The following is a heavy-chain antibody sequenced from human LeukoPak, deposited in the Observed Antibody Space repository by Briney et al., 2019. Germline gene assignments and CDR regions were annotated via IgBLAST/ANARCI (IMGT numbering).Heavy chain of an antibody. V-gene: IGHV3-7*04. CDR1: GFTFSSHW. CDR3: ARGGWYYFDY. D-gene: IGHD3-22*01. Sequence: GGSLRLSCAASGFTFSSHWMSWVRQAPGKGLEWVACIKQDGSDIYYVDSVKGRFTISRDNAKNSLYLQMNSLRAEDTAVCYCARGGWYYFDYWGQGTLVTVPS. J-gene: IGHJ4*02. CDR2: IKQDGSDI.